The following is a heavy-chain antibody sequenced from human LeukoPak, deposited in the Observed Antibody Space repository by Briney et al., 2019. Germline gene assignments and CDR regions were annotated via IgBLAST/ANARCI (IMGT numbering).Heavy chain of an antibody. Sequence: SETLSLPCTVSGGSIGSYYWSWIRQPPEKGLEWIGNIYYSGSTNYNPSLKSRVTISIDTSKMQFSLKLSSVTAADTAVYYCARSIMITFGGVIDNSWFDPWGQGTLVTVSS. CDR3: ARSIMITFGGVIDNSWFDP. V-gene: IGHV4-59*01. CDR1: GGSIGSYY. D-gene: IGHD3-16*02. J-gene: IGHJ5*02. CDR2: IYYSGST.